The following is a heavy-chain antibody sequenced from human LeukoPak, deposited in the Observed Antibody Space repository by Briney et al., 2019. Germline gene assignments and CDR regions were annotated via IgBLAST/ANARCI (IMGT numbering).Heavy chain of an antibody. J-gene: IGHJ4*02. CDR3: ASGFWSGYEDY. CDR1: GFTFSSYG. Sequence: GRSLRLSCAASGFTFSSYGMHWVRQAPGKGLEWVAVISYDGSNKYYADSVKGRFTISRDNSKNTLYLQMNTLRAEDTAVYYCASGFWSGYEDYWGQGTLVTVSS. D-gene: IGHD3-3*01. CDR2: ISYDGSNK. V-gene: IGHV3-30*03.